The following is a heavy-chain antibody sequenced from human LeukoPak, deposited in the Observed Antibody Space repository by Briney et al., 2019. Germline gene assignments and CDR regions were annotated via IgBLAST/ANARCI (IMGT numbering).Heavy chain of an antibody. D-gene: IGHD1-26*01. J-gene: IGHJ4*02. CDR1: GGSVSSDSYY. CDR3: ARLGTYSGNLFDN. V-gene: IGHV4-39*01. CDR2: INYSGTT. Sequence: PSETLSLTCTVSGGSVSSDSYYWVWVRQPPGKGLEWTGSINYSGTTFYSSSLKSRITLSMDGSKNQFSLRLTSVTAADTAVYYCARLGTYSGNLFDNWGQGTLVTVSS.